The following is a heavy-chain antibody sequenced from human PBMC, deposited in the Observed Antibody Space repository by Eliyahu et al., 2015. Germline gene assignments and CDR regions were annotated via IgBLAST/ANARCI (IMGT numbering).Heavy chain of an antibody. J-gene: IGHJ4*02. V-gene: IGHV4-59*13. CDR3: ARVNGKIDF. Sequence: QVQLQESGPGLVKPSXXLFLTXTVXGSSISRYYXTWIRVRQPPGKGLEXIGYIDYSGTTNYXPSLKSRPTISVDTSKNQVSLTLSSVTAADTAVYFCARVNGKIDFWGQGTLVTVSS. CDR2: IDYSGTT. CDR1: GSSISRYY.